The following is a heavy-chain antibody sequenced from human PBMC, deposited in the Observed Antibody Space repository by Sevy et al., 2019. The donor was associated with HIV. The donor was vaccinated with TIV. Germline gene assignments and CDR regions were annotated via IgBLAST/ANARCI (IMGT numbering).Heavy chain of an antibody. D-gene: IGHD2-2*01. CDR1: GGSFSGYF. CDR3: ARGRQAYVVVVPSTGPFDY. V-gene: IGHV4-34*01. Sequence: SETLSLTCAVYGGSFSGYFWNWIRQSPGKGLEWIGEINHTGTLKYNPSLKSRVTISVDASKNQLSLHLSSVTAADTAIYYCARGRQAYVVVVPSTGPFDYWGQGTLVTVSS. CDR2: INHTGTL. J-gene: IGHJ4*02.